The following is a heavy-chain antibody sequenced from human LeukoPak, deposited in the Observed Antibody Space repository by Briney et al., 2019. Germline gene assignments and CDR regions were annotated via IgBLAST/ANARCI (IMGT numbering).Heavy chain of an antibody. V-gene: IGHV4-59*01. J-gene: IGHJ5*02. CDR2: IYYSGST. CDR1: GGSISSYY. Sequence: SETLSLTCTVSGGSISSYYWSWIRQPPGKGLEWIGYIYYSGSTNYNPSLKSRVTISVDTSKNQFSLKLSSVTAADTAVYYCARGAIAARRWVNWFDPWGQGTLVTVSS. CDR3: ARGAIAARRWVNWFDP. D-gene: IGHD6-6*01.